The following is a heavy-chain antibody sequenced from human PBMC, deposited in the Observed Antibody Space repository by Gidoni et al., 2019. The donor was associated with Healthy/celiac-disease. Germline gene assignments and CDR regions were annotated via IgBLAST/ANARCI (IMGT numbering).Heavy chain of an antibody. D-gene: IGHD3-22*01. CDR2: ISWNSGSI. CDR1: GFTFDDYA. Sequence: EVQLVESGGGLVQPGRSLRLSCAASGFTFDDYAMHWVRQAPGKGLEWFSGISWNSGSIGYADSVKGRFTISRDNAKNSLYLQMNSLRAEDTALYYCAKDIGGYYDSSGYYSDYWGQGTLVTVSS. CDR3: AKDIGGYYDSSGYYSDY. V-gene: IGHV3-9*01. J-gene: IGHJ4*02.